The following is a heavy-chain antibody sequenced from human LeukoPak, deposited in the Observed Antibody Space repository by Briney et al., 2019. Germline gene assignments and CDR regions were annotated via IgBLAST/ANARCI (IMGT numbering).Heavy chain of an antibody. D-gene: IGHD1-26*01. CDR1: GASISGGTYY. V-gene: IGHV4-39*01. Sequence: SSETLSLTCSVSGASISGGTYYWGWIRQPPGKGLEWIGSIYYTGSTYANPSLNSPVTISVDTPKNQFSLKLSSVTAAVTAVYYCARRGGSGRAFDYWGQGTLVTVSS. CDR3: ARRGGSGRAFDY. CDR2: IYYTGST. J-gene: IGHJ4*02.